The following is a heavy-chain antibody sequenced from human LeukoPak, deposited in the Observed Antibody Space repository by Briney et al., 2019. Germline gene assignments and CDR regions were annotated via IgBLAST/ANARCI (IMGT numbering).Heavy chain of an antibody. CDR3: AREWGGQFDY. CDR2: IYYSGST. J-gene: IGHJ4*02. Sequence: SETLSLTCTVSGGSISSYYWSWIRQPPGKGLEWIGYIYYSGSTNYNPSLKSRVTISVDTSKNQFSLRLSSVTAADTAVYYCAREWGGQFDYWGQGTLVTVSS. CDR1: GGSISSYY. D-gene: IGHD3-16*01. V-gene: IGHV4-59*01.